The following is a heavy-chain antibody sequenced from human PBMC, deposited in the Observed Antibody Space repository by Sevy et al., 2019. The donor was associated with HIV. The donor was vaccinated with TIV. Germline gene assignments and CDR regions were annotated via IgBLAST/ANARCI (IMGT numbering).Heavy chain of an antibody. D-gene: IGHD6-13*01. CDR2: LSGIGGTT. CDR3: VKELGWQQFRTAADRDAPYEIDV. J-gene: IGHJ6*02. V-gene: IGHV3-23*01. Sequence: GGSLRLSCAASGFSFSNYAMSWVRQAPGKGLEWVSALSGIGGTTYYADSVKGRFTISRDNSKNTRYLQMDSLRAEDTAVYHCVKELGWQQFRTAADRDAPYEIDVWGQGTTVTVSS. CDR1: GFSFSNYA.